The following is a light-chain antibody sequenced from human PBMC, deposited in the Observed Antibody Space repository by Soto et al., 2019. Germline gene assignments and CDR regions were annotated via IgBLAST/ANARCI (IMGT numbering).Light chain of an antibody. CDR2: GVS. J-gene: IGLJ1*01. CDR1: SSDIGGYNF. CDR3: SSYISSSTPYV. V-gene: IGLV2-14*03. Sequence: QSALTQPASVSGSPGQSITISCTGTSSDIGGYNFVSWYQHHPGKAPRLMIFGVSDRPSGVSDRFSGSKSVNTASLTISGLQAEDEADYYCSSYISSSTPYVFGTGTKLTVL.